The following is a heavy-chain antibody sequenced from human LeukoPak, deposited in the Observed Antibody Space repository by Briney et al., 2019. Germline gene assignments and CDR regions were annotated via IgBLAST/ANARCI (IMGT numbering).Heavy chain of an antibody. Sequence: GGSLRLSCAASGFTFSSYSMNWVRQAPGKGLEWVSSISSSSSYIYYADSVKGRFTIYRDNAKNSLYLQMNSLRAEDTAVYYCARDTEMATILSPIQFDYWGQGTLVTVSS. CDR1: GFTFSSYS. V-gene: IGHV3-21*01. CDR2: ISSSSSYI. CDR3: ARDTEMATILSPIQFDY. D-gene: IGHD5-24*01. J-gene: IGHJ4*02.